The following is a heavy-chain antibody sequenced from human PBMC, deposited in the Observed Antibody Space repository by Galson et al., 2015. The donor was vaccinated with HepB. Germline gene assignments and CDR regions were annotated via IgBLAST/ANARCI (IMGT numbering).Heavy chain of an antibody. CDR1: GFTFSSSA. CDR2: ISSSGSTI. V-gene: IGHV3-48*03. Sequence: SLRLSCAASGFTFSSSAMNWVRQAPGKGLEWVSYISSSGSTIYYADSVKGRFTISRDNAKNSLYLQMNSLRAEDTAVYYCASPNYGGAFDIWGQGTMVTVSS. D-gene: IGHD4-17*01. CDR3: ASPNYGGAFDI. J-gene: IGHJ3*02.